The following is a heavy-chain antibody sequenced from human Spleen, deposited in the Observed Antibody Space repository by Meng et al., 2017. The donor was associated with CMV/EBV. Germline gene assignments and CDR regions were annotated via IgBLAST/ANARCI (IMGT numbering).Heavy chain of an antibody. CDR2: INSNTGVT. CDR3: AYEKDSGDKSVLGFDP. D-gene: IGHD4/OR15-4a*01. J-gene: IGHJ5*02. V-gene: IGHV1-2*02. Sequence: SGFTVTAYYLPWVRPAPGQGLEWIGCINSNTGVTNYAQIFQDRVTLTRVTSSRSAYMDLNSLTHDDTAVYFCAYEKDSGDKSVLGFDPWGPGTLVTVSS. CDR1: GFTVTAYY.